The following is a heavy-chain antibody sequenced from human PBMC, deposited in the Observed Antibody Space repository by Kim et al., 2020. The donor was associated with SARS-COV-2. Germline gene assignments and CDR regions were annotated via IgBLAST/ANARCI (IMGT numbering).Heavy chain of an antibody. Sequence: GGSLRLSCAASGFTFGDYAMHWVRQAPGKGLEWVSGISWNSGSIGYADSVKGRFTISRDNAKNSLYLQMNSLRAEDTALHYCAKDREGFLEWFLDYWGQGTLVTVSS. CDR2: ISWNSGSI. D-gene: IGHD3-3*01. V-gene: IGHV3-9*01. CDR3: AKDREGFLEWFLDY. CDR1: GFTFGDYA. J-gene: IGHJ4*02.